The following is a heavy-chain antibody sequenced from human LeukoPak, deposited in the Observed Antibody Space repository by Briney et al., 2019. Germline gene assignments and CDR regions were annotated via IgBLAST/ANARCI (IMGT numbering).Heavy chain of an antibody. CDR1: GFTFSSYS. V-gene: IGHV3-21*01. CDR2: ISSSSSYI. J-gene: IGHJ3*02. Sequence: PGGSLRLSCAASGFTFSSYSMNWVRQAPVKGLEWVSSISSSSSYIYYADSVKGRFTISRDNAKNSLYLQMNSLRAEDTAVYYCARLGLDNDAFDIWGQGTMVTVSS. CDR3: ARLGLDNDAFDI. D-gene: IGHD3-10*01.